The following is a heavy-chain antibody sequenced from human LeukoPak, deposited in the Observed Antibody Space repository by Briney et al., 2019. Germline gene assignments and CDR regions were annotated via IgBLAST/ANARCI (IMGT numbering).Heavy chain of an antibody. CDR1: GFTFSSYA. D-gene: IGHD3-22*01. J-gene: IGHJ3*02. CDR2: ISGSGDST. Sequence: GGSLRLSCAASGFTFSSYAMSWVRQAPGKGLEWVSAISGSGDSTYYADSVKGRFTISRDNAKNSLYLQMNSLRAEDTAVYYCARDQYYYDSSGYSQDAFDIWGQGTMVTVSS. V-gene: IGHV3-23*01. CDR3: ARDQYYYDSSGYSQDAFDI.